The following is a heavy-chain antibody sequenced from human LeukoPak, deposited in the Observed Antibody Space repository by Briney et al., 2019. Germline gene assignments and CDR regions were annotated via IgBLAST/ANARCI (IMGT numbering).Heavy chain of an antibody. V-gene: IGHV3-7*01. CDR3: ARSGAELRLGYYFDY. D-gene: IGHD1-26*01. Sequence: GGSLRLFCAASGFTFSCYWMSWVRQAPRKGLAWVANIKQDGSEKYYVDSVKGRFTISRDNAKNSLYLQMNSLRAEDTAVYYCARSGAELRLGYYFDYWGQGTLVTVSS. J-gene: IGHJ4*02. CDR1: GFTFSCYW. CDR2: IKQDGSEK.